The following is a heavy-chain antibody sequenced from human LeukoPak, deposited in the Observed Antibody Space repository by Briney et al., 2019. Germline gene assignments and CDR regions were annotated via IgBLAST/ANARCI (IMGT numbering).Heavy chain of an antibody. CDR1: GGSISTYY. Sequence: SETLSLTCSVSGGSISTYYWSWIRQLPGKGLEWIGYIYYTGTTNHNPSLRSRVTISVDTSRDQFSLRLSSVTAADTAVYYCAREDPQTTVPEGMDVWDHGTTVIVSS. V-gene: IGHV4-59*01. J-gene: IGHJ6*02. CDR3: AREDPQTTVPEGMDV. D-gene: IGHD4-17*01. CDR2: IYYTGTT.